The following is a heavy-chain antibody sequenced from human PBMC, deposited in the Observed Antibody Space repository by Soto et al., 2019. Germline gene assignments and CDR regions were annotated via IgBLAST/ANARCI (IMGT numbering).Heavy chain of an antibody. J-gene: IGHJ4*02. D-gene: IGHD3-22*01. Sequence: PRGALRLACASYVLTFSVFSMAWVGQAPGKGLEWVSSVTSSPSSMFYADSVKGRFTISRDDAKDSLFLQMNSLRADDTAVYYCAREADFASSGYVLDYWGLGTLVTVSS. V-gene: IGHV3-21*01. CDR1: VLTFSVFS. CDR2: VTSSPSSM. CDR3: AREADFASSGYVLDY.